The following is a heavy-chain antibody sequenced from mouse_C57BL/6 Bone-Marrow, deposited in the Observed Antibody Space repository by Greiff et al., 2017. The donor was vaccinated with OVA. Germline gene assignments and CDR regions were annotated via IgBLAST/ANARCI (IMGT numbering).Heavy chain of an antibody. Sequence: VQLKESGPELVKPGASVKIPCKASGYTFTDYNMDWVKQSHGKSLEWIGDINPNNGGTIYNQKFKGKATLTVDKSSSTAYMELRSLTSEDTAVYYCARLDYYGSPFAYWGQGTLVTVSA. CDR1: GYTFTDYN. CDR3: ARLDYYGSPFAY. CDR2: INPNNGGT. V-gene: IGHV1-18*01. D-gene: IGHD1-1*01. J-gene: IGHJ3*01.